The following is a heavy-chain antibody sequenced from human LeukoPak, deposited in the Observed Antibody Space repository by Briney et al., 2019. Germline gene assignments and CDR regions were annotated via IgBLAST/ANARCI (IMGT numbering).Heavy chain of an antibody. Sequence: SGTLSLTCAVSGGSISSSNWWSWVRQPPGKGLEWIGKIYHSGSTNYNPSLKSRVTISVDKSKNQFSLKLSSVTAADTAVYYCARDHPLYGDSFYFDYWGQGTLVTVSS. D-gene: IGHD4-17*01. CDR2: IYHSGST. V-gene: IGHV4-4*02. CDR1: GGSISSSNW. J-gene: IGHJ4*02. CDR3: ARDHPLYGDSFYFDY.